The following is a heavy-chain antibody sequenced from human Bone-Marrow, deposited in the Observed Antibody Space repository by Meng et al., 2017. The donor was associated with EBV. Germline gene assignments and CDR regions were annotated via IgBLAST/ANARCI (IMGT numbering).Heavy chain of an antibody. J-gene: IGHJ5*02. Sequence: VPAVPSGAEVQKPWASGKVSCEAPGYPFPSYDTNRVGQAIGQGLGLMGWMNPHSGKTDYTQKYQGRVTLTRNTSTRTAYMELSSLTFEDTAVYYCVRDPQTWGQGTLVTVSS. V-gene: IGHV1-8*01. CDR2: MNPHSGKT. CDR1: GYPFPSYD. CDR3: VRDPQT.